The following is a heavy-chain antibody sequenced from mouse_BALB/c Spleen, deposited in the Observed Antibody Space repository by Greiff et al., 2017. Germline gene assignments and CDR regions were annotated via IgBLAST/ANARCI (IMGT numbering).Heavy chain of an antibody. V-gene: IGHV5-17*02. D-gene: IGHD2-1*01. J-gene: IGHJ4*01. Sequence: EVQLVESGGGSVQPGGSRKLSCAASGFTFSSFGMHWVRQAPEKGLEWVAYISSGSSTIYYADTVKGRFTISRDNPKNTLFLQMTSLRSEDTAMYYCARSGGNYGYYAMDYWGQGTSVTVSS. CDR1: GFTFSSFG. CDR3: ARSGGNYGYYAMDY. CDR2: ISSGSSTI.